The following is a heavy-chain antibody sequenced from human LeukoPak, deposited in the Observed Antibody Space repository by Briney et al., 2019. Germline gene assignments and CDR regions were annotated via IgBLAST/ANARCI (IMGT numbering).Heavy chain of an antibody. CDR3: ARDRDYDFWSGYYHPFDY. D-gene: IGHD3-3*01. CDR2: IIPILGIA. V-gene: IGHV1-69*04. Sequence: SVKVSCKASGGTFSSYTISWVRQAPGQGLEWMGRIIPILGIANYAQKFQGRVTMTRDTSISTAYMELSRLRSDDTAVYYCARDRDYDFWSGYYHPFDYWGQGTLVTVSS. CDR1: GGTFSSYT. J-gene: IGHJ4*02.